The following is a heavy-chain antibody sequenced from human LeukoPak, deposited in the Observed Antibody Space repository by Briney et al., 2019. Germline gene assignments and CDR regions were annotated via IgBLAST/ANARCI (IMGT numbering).Heavy chain of an antibody. Sequence: SETLSLTCAVYGGSFSGHYWSWIRQPPGKGLEWIGEINHSGSTNYNPSLKSRVTISVDTSKNQFSPKLSSVTAAVTAVYYCARAPADCSGGSCYRYYYYGMDVWGKGTTVTVSS. J-gene: IGHJ6*04. CDR2: INHSGST. CDR1: GGSFSGHY. V-gene: IGHV4-34*01. CDR3: ARAPADCSGGSCYRYYYYGMDV. D-gene: IGHD2-15*01.